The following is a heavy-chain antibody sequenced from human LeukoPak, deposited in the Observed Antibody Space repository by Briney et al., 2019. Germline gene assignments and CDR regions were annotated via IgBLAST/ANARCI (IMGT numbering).Heavy chain of an antibody. V-gene: IGHV3-15*01. CDR1: GFIFTNYV. CDR3: TTSGGLPAASTFDY. D-gene: IGHD2-2*01. Sequence: GGSLRLSCAASGFIFTNYVMGWVRQAPGKGLEWVGRIKSKTDGGTTDYAAPVKGRFTISRDDSKNTLYLQMNSLKTEDTAVYYCTTSGGLPAASTFDYWGQGTLVTVSS. J-gene: IGHJ4*02. CDR2: IKSKTDGGTT.